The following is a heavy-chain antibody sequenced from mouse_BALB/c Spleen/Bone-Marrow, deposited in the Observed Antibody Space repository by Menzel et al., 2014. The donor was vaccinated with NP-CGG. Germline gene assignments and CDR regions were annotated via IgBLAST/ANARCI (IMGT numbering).Heavy chain of an antibody. CDR2: ISDGGTYT. V-gene: IGHV5-4*02. J-gene: IGHJ3*01. CDR3: VRDGDYRYAWFSY. CDR1: GFTFRDYY. D-gene: IGHD2-14*01. Sequence: DVKLVESGGGLVKPGGSLKLSCAASGFTFRDYYMYWVRQTPEKRLEWVATISDGGTYTYYSDSVKGRFTISRDKAKNNLYLQMTNLMSEDTAMYRCVRDGDYRYAWFSYWGRGTLVTVSA.